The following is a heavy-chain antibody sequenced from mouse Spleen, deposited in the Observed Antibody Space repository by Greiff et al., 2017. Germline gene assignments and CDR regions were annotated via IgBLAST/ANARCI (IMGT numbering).Heavy chain of an antibody. J-gene: IGHJ3*01. V-gene: IGHV14-4*01. D-gene: IGHD2-14*01. CDR1: GFNIKDDY. CDR3: TKYDGWFAY. CDR2: IDPENGDT. Sequence: EVKLQESGAELVRPGASVKLSCTASGFNIKDDYMHWVKQRPEQGLEWIGWIDPENGDTEYASKFQGKATITADTSSNTAYLQLSSLTSEDTAVYYCTKYDGWFAYWGQGTLVTVSA.